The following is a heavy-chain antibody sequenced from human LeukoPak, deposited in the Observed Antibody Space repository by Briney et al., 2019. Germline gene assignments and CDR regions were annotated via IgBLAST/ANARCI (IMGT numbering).Heavy chain of an antibody. CDR2: ISYDGSNK. D-gene: IGHD1-26*01. Sequence: PGGSLRLSCAASGFTFSSYGMRWLRQAPGKGLEWVAVISYDGSNKYYADSVKGRFTISRDNSKNTLYLQMNSLRAEDTAVYYCANSFAIVNVWGQGTTVTVSS. CDR3: ANSFAIVNV. J-gene: IGHJ6*02. V-gene: IGHV3-30*18. CDR1: GFTFSSYG.